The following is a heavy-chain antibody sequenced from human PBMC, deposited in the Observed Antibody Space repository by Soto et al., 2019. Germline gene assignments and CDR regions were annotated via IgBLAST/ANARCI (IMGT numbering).Heavy chain of an antibody. CDR1: GFTFSHAW. V-gene: IGHV3-15*01. J-gene: IGHJ4*02. Sequence: EMHLVDSGGGLVKPGGSLRLSCAASGFTFSHAWMSWVRQAPGKGLEWVGRIKSKADGETKDYGAPVRGRFTISRDNSRDTLYLQMNSLRADDTAVYYCGKERRGSGWFVCDYWGQGELVTVSS. D-gene: IGHD6-19*01. CDR2: IKSKADGETK. CDR3: GKERRGSGWFVCDY.